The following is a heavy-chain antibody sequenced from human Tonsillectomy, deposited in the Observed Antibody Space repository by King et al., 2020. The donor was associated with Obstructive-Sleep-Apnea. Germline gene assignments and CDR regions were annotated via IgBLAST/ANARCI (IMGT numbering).Heavy chain of an antibody. CDR1: GYTFTSYT. CDR2: IDAGNGNT. Sequence: QLVQSGAEVKKPGASVNVSCKASGYTFTSYTMHWVRQAPGQRLEWMGWIDAGNGNTKYSPKFQGRVTITRDTSASTACMELSSLRSEDTAVYFCARVVDRASFGVFDIWGQGTMVTVSS. V-gene: IGHV1-3*01. D-gene: IGHD3-10*01. J-gene: IGHJ3*02. CDR3: ARVVDRASFGVFDI.